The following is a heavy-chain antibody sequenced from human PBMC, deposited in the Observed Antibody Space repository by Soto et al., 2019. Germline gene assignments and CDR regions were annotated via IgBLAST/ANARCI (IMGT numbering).Heavy chain of an antibody. D-gene: IGHD6-6*01. CDR3: ARHYVYSTSSPIDY. J-gene: IGHJ4*02. CDR1: GFTFNDYY. CDR2: ISSSGTTI. V-gene: IGHV3-11*01. Sequence: GGSLRLSCAASGFTFNDYYMSWIRQAPGKGLEWVSYISSSGTTIYYADSVKGRFTISRDNAKNSLYLQMNSLRAEDTALYYCARHYVYSTSSPIDYWGQGTLVTVSS.